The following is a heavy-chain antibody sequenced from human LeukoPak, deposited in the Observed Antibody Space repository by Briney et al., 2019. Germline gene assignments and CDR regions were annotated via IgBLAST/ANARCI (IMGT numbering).Heavy chain of an antibody. V-gene: IGHV4-34*01. CDR2: INHSGRA. CDR3: ARGLTGTTVTGRDYYYGMDV. CDR1: GESFNTSY. D-gene: IGHD1-1*01. Sequence: SETLSLTCTFQGESFNTSYWTWIRQPPGKGLEWIGDINHSGRANYNPSLKSRVSISVDMSRHEFSLKLTSVTAADTAVYYCARGLTGTTVTGRDYYYGMDVWGQGTTVTVSS. J-gene: IGHJ6*02.